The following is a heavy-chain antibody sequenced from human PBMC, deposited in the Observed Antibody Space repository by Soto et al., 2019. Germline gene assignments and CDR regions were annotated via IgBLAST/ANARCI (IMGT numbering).Heavy chain of an antibody. D-gene: IGHD3-10*01. Sequence: QVQLVQSGAEVKKPGSSVKVSCKASGGTFSSYTISWVRQAPGQGLEWMGRIIPILGIANSAQKLQGRVTITADKSTSTAYMELSSLRSEDTAVYYCAREEYYYGSGAFFDSWGQGTLVTVSS. CDR2: IIPILGIA. CDR3: AREEYYYGSGAFFDS. J-gene: IGHJ4*02. CDR1: GGTFSSYT. V-gene: IGHV1-69*08.